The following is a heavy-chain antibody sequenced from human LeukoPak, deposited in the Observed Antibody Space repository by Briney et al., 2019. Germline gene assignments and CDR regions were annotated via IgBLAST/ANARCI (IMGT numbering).Heavy chain of an antibody. D-gene: IGHD4-17*01. Sequence: SVKVSCKASGGTFSSYAISWVRRAPGQGLEWMGGIIPIFGTANYAQKFQGRDTITADESTSTAYMELSRLRSDDTAVYYCAREDGDYEGICYDYWGQGTLVTVSS. CDR3: AREDGDYEGICYDY. CDR1: GGTFSSYA. J-gene: IGHJ4*02. V-gene: IGHV1-69*13. CDR2: IIPIFGTA.